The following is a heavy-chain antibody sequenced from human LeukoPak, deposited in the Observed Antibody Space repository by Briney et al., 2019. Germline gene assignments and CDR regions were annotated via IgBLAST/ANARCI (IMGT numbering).Heavy chain of an antibody. V-gene: IGHV4-59*01. CDR2: IYCSGST. CDR3: ARSSGWYGIFDY. D-gene: IGHD6-19*01. Sequence: SETLSLTCTVSGGSISSYYWSWIRQPPGKGLEWIGYIYCSGSTNYNPSLKSRVTISVDTSKNQFSLKLSSVTAADTAVYYCARSSGWYGIFDYWGQGTLVTVSS. CDR1: GGSISSYY. J-gene: IGHJ4*02.